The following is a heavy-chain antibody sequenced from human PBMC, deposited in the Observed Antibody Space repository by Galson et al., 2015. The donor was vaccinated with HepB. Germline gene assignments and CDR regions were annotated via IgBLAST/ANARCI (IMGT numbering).Heavy chain of an antibody. Sequence: ALSRACAAWGVTFGSFSLHWVRQAPGKGLEGVSFISYDGSNNYYADSVKGRFAISSDNSKNTLYLQMKSLRAEDTALYYCARERVAYCGGDCPLSFDLWGQGTMVTVSS. CDR2: ISYDGSNN. CDR1: GVTFGSFS. CDR3: ARERVAYCGGDCPLSFDL. V-gene: IGHV3-30*09. J-gene: IGHJ3*01. D-gene: IGHD2-21*02.